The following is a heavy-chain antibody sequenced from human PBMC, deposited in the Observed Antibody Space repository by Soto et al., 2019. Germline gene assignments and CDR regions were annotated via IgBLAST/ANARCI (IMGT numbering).Heavy chain of an antibody. J-gene: IGHJ5*02. D-gene: IGHD1-20*01. V-gene: IGHV1-8*01. CDR3: TRDHRYNWNDEGWFDP. CDR1: GYMFTTYD. CDR2: LNPNSVNT. Sequence: QVQLVQSGAEVKKPGASVKVSCKASGYMFTTYDINWVRQPPGQGHEWMGWLNPNSVNTGYAQKFQGRGNMTRNTSINTAYMELSSLGSDDTAVYYCTRDHRYNWNDEGWFDPWGQGTLVTVSS.